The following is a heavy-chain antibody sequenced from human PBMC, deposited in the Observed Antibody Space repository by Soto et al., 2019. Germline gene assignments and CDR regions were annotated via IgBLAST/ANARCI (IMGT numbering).Heavy chain of an antibody. Sequence: QVQLVESGGGVVQPGRSLRLSCAASGFTFSSYGMHWVRQAPGKGLEWVAVISYDGSNKYYADSVKGRFTISRDNSKNTLYLQMNSLRAEDTAVYYCAKVPKMATITGYFDYWGQGTLVTVSS. J-gene: IGHJ4*02. D-gene: IGHD5-12*01. CDR2: ISYDGSNK. V-gene: IGHV3-30*18. CDR3: AKVPKMATITGYFDY. CDR1: GFTFSSYG.